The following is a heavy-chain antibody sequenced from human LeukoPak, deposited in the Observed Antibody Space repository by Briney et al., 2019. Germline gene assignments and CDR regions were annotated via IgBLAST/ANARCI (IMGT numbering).Heavy chain of an antibody. D-gene: IGHD6-13*01. V-gene: IGHV3-7*05. CDR3: ATDTAGFDY. Sequence: GGSLRLSCAASGFTLSTYWMSWVRQAPGQGLEWVAKVNQDGNEKYYVDSVKGRFTISRDNAKNSLYLQMNSLRSEDTAVYYCATDTAGFDYWGQGTLVTVSS. CDR2: VNQDGNEK. CDR1: GFTLSTYW. J-gene: IGHJ4*02.